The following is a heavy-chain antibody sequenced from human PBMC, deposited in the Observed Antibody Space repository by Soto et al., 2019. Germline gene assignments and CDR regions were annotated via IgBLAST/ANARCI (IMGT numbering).Heavy chain of an antibody. CDR2: INHSGST. Sequence: SETLSLTCAVYGGSFSGYYWSWIRQPPGKGLEWIGEINHSGSTNYNPSLKSRVTISVDTSKNQFSLKLSSVTAADTAVYYCARGYKSTMVRGVPYYYYGMDVWGQGTTVT. V-gene: IGHV4-34*01. CDR1: GGSFSGYY. D-gene: IGHD3-10*01. CDR3: ARGYKSTMVRGVPYYYYGMDV. J-gene: IGHJ6*02.